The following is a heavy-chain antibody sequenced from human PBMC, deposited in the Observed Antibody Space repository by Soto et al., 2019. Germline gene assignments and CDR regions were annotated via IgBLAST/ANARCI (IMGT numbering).Heavy chain of an antibody. CDR1: GFTFSSYG. CDR3: AKNSGDGSGWISGTEKPAPTKNWFDP. CDR2: IAYDGSNK. Sequence: PGGSLRRSCAASGFTFSSYGMHWVRQAPGKGLEWVAVIAYDGSNKYDADSVKGRFTISRDNSKNTLYLQMNSLRAEDTAVYYCAKNSGDGSGWISGTEKPAPTKNWFDPWGQGNLVTVSS. V-gene: IGHV3-30*18. J-gene: IGHJ5*02. D-gene: IGHD6-19*01.